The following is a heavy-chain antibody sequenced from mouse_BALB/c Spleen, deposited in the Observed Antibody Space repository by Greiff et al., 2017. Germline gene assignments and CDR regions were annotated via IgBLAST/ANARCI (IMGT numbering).Heavy chain of an antibody. CDR2: IDTSDSYT. D-gene: IGHD2-13*01. Sequence: QVQLQQPGAELVMPGASVKMSCKASGYTFTDYWMHWVKQRPGQGLEWIGDIDTSDSYTSYNQKFKGKATLTVDKSSNTAYMQLSSLTSEDSAVYYCAYGDYGDYWGQGTLVTVSA. J-gene: IGHJ3*01. CDR3: AYGDYGDY. CDR1: GYTFTDYW. V-gene: IGHV1-69*01.